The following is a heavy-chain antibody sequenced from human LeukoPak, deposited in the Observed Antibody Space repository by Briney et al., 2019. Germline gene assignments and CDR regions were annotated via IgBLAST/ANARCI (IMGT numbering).Heavy chain of an antibody. V-gene: IGHV3-23*01. CDR1: GFTFSSYV. CDR3: AKDLYSSGWYGTFDI. CDR2: ISGSGGST. J-gene: IGHJ3*02. D-gene: IGHD6-19*01. Sequence: GGSLRLSCAASGFTFSSYVMSWVRQAPGKGLEWVSAISGSGGSTYYADSVKGRFTISRDNSKNTLYLQMNSLRAEDTAVYYCAKDLYSSGWYGTFDIWGQGTMVTVSS.